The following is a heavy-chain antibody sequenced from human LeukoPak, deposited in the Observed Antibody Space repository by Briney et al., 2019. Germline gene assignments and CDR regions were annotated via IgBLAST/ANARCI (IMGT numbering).Heavy chain of an antibody. CDR3: ARDRGDYYGSGSYLDY. CDR2: IWYDGSNK. D-gene: IGHD3-10*01. J-gene: IGHJ4*02. Sequence: AGGSLRLSCAASGFTFSSYGMHWVRQAPGKGLEWVAVIWYDGSNKYYADSVKGRFTISRDNSKNTLYLQMNSLRAEDTAVYYCARDRGDYYGSGSYLDYWGQGTLVTVSS. V-gene: IGHV3-33*01. CDR1: GFTFSSYG.